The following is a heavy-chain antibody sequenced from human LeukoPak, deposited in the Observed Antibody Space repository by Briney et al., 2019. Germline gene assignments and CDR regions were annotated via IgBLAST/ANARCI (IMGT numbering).Heavy chain of an antibody. J-gene: IGHJ4*02. CDR1: GFTFSSYG. Sequence: GGSLRLSCAASGFTFSSYGMHWVRQAPGKGLEGVAVISYDGSNKYYADSVKGRFTISRDNSKNTLYLQMNSLRAEDTAVYYCAKDRDSYYFDYWGQGTLVTVSS. CDR3: AKDRDSYYFDY. CDR2: ISYDGSNK. V-gene: IGHV3-30*18. D-gene: IGHD6-6*01.